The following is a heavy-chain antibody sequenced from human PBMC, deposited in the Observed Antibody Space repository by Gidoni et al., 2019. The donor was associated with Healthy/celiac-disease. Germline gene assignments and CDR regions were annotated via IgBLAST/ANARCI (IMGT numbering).Heavy chain of an antibody. CDR3: ARGRRRQLVRPFDY. Sequence: QVQLQQWGAGLLKPSETLSLTCAVYGGSFSGYYWSWIRQPPGQGLEWIGEINHSGSTNYNPSLKSRVTISVDTSKNQFSLKLSSVTAADTAVYYCARGRRRQLVRPFDYWGQGTLVTVSS. CDR2: INHSGST. V-gene: IGHV4-34*01. D-gene: IGHD6-6*01. CDR1: GGSFSGYY. J-gene: IGHJ4*02.